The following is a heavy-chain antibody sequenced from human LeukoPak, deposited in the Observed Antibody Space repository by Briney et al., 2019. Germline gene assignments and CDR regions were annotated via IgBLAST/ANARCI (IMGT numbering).Heavy chain of an antibody. CDR1: GFTVSSNY. Sequence: GGSLRLSCAASGFTVSSNYMNWVRQAPGKGLEWVSVIYSGGSTYYADSVKGRFTVSRGNSKNTLYLQMNSLRAEDTAVYYCTRDLGGTIDYWGQGTLVTVSS. V-gene: IGHV3-53*01. J-gene: IGHJ4*02. D-gene: IGHD1-1*01. CDR3: TRDLGGTIDY. CDR2: IYSGGST.